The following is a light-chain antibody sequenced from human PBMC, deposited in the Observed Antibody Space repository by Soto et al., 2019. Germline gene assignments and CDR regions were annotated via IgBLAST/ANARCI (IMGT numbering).Light chain of an antibody. J-gene: IGKJ2*04. V-gene: IGKV1-39*02. CDR1: QSISSY. Sequence: LTQSLLFLSASGGDRVTITCPASQSISSYLNWYQQKPGKAPKLLIYGASSLQSGVPSRFSGSGSGTNFTLTIVSFQAEDVIRYCSTVSAFLLC. CDR2: GAS. CDR3: TVSAFLLC.